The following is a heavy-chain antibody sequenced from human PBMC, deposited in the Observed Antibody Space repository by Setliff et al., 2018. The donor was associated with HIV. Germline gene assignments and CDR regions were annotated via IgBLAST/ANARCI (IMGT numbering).Heavy chain of an antibody. D-gene: IGHD6-13*01. Sequence: GGSLRLSCAASGFTFSDYYMSWVRQPPGKGLEWVSYISDSGSTIYYADSVKGRFTISRDNPRNTVYLQMTGLRLDDTAVYYCARDSAAWVTELGILGYWGQGTLVTVSS. CDR2: ISDSGSTI. V-gene: IGHV3-11*04. J-gene: IGHJ4*02. CDR1: GFTFSDYY. CDR3: ARDSAAWVTELGILGY.